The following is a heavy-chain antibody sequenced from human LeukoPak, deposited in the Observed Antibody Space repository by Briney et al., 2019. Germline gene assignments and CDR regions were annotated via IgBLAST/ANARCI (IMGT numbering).Heavy chain of an antibody. V-gene: IGHV3-43*01. J-gene: IGHJ4*02. D-gene: IGHD1-26*01. CDR3: AKRGAEVGATVAPGDY. Sequence: GGSLRLSCAASGFTFDDYTMHWVRQAPGKGLEWVSLISWDGGSTYYADSVKGRFTISRDNSKNSLYLQMNSLRAEDTAVYYCAKRGAEVGATVAPGDYWGQGTLLTVSS. CDR1: GFTFDDYT. CDR2: ISWDGGST.